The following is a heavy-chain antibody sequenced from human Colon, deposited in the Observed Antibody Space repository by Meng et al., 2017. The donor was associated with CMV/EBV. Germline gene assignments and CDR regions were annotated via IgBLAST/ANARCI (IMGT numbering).Heavy chain of an antibody. V-gene: IGHV1-8*01. J-gene: IGHJ4*02. Sequence: QVQLVQSGAEGKRPGASVKGSCQASGYTFTSYDINWVRQTPGQGLEWVGWMNPRSGDTDYARKFQGRVTMTRDTSLGTAYLELRSLTSEDTAIYYCARLTSGGYWGQGTLVTVSS. CDR1: GYTFTSYD. D-gene: IGHD4/OR15-4a*01. CDR3: ARLTSGGY. CDR2: MNPRSGDT.